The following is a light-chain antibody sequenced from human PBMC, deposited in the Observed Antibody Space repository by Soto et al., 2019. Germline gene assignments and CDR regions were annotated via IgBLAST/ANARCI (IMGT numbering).Light chain of an antibody. Sequence: EKVMTQSPAILPVSPGERATLSCRASQTVYSNLAWYQQRPGQAPSLLIFAASTRATGVPDRFSGSGSGREFTLTISGLPPEDFGFYYCQQYSHGPLTFGRGTQVES. CDR3: QQYSHGPLT. CDR1: QTVYSN. J-gene: IGKJ4*01. V-gene: IGKV3-15*01. CDR2: AAS.